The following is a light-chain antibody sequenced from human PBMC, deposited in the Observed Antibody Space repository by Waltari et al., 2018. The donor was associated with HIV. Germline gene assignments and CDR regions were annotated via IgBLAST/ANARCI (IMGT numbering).Light chain of an antibody. J-gene: IGKJ1*01. CDR1: QPINTW. CDR3: QHYNDSSPWT. Sequence: DIQMTQSPSTLSSSIGDRITITCRASQPINTWLAWYQQKPDKAPKLLIYKASSLESGVPSRFSGSGAGTEFTLTINSLQPDDFATYYCQHYNDSSPWTFGQGTKVDMK. V-gene: IGKV1-5*03. CDR2: KAS.